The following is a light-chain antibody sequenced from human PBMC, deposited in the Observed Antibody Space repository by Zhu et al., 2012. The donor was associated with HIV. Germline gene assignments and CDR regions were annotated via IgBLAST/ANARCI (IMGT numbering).Light chain of an antibody. CDR1: QSISHSF. V-gene: IGKV3-20*01. J-gene: IGKJ5*01. CDR2: LTS. CDR3: LTTVVTFS. Sequence: EIVLTQSPGTLSLSPGERATLSCRASQSISHSFLAWYQQKAGQAPRLLIYLTSTRAIGIPDRFSGSGSGTDFTSHRQQTWTPRSILQYYYCLTTVVTFSFG.